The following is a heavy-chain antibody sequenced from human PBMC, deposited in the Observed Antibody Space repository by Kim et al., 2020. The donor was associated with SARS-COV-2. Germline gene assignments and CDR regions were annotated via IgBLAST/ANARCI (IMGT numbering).Heavy chain of an antibody. D-gene: IGHD3-3*01. Sequence: DSVKGRFTVSRDDSKNTVYLEMNSLRVEDTAGYHCARDNDRGGHYDQFDYWGQGTLVTVSS. V-gene: IGHV3-30*07. J-gene: IGHJ4*02. CDR3: ARDNDRGGHYDQFDY.